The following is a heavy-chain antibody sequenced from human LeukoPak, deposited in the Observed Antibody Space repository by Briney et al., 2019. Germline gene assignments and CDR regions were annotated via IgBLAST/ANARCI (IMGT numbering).Heavy chain of an antibody. CDR3: ARLGLADGVRRPGKYSSGRMAGY. J-gene: IGHJ4*02. CDR2: IDPSDSYT. Sequence: GESLKISCKGSGSSFTSYWISWVRQMPGKGLEWMGRIDPSDSYTNYSPSFQGHVTISADKSISTAYLQWSSLKASDTAMYYCARLGLADGVRRPGKYSSGRMAGYWGQGTLVTVSS. D-gene: IGHD6-19*01. V-gene: IGHV5-10-1*01. CDR1: GSSFTSYW.